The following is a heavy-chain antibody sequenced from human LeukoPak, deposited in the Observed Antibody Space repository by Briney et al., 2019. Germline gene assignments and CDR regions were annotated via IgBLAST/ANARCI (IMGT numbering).Heavy chain of an antibody. D-gene: IGHD3-22*01. Sequence: GALRLSCAASGFTFSSYEMNWVRQAPGKGLEWVSYISSSGSTIYYADSVKGRFTISRDNAKNSLYLQMNSLRAEDTAVYYCAKDLDYDSSGYYYVGNWFDPWGQGTLVTVSS. J-gene: IGHJ5*02. CDR1: GFTFSSYE. CDR2: ISSSGSTI. CDR3: AKDLDYDSSGYYYVGNWFDP. V-gene: IGHV3-48*03.